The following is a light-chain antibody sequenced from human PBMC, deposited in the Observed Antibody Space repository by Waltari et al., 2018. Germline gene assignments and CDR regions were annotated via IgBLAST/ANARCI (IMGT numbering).Light chain of an antibody. Sequence: ELVLTQSPAPLSLSPGGRATLSCRASQSVSSDLAWYQQKPGQAPRLLIYDASNRATGIPARFSGSGAGTDFTLTISSLEPEAFAIYYCQQGSNWPILTFGPVTKVDIK. CDR2: DAS. CDR3: QQGSNWPILT. J-gene: IGKJ3*01. CDR1: QSVSSD. V-gene: IGKV3-11*01.